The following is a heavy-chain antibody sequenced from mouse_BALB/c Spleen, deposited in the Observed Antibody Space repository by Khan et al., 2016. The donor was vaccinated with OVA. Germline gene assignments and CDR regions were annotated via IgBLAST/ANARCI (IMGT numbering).Heavy chain of an antibody. Sequence: QIQLVQSGPELKKPGETVQISCKASGFTFTNYGMNWVKQAPGKGLKWRGWINTYTGEPTFADDFKGRFAFSLETSASTVYLQINSLKNEDTATYFCARVGYNGTMDCWGQGTSVTVSS. CDR1: GFTFTNYG. CDR3: ARVGYNGTMDC. CDR2: INTYTGEP. J-gene: IGHJ4*01. V-gene: IGHV9-3-1*01. D-gene: IGHD2-14*01.